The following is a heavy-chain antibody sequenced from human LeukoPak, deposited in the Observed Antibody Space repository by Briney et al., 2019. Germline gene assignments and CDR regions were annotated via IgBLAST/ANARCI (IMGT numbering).Heavy chain of an antibody. CDR1: GDTVSGNSDA. V-gene: IGHV6-1*01. Sequence: SQTLSLTCGISGDTVSGNSDAWNWLRQSPSRGLEWLGWSYYRSKWLNDYAVTVRSRISNNPDTSNNQLSQQLNTVTPENTAVYYCVRVALRRTYGISSIYPPDLGYYGRDVCGQGTTVTVSS. CDR2: SYYRSKWLN. J-gene: IGHJ6*02. D-gene: IGHD1-1*01. CDR3: VRVALRRTYGISSIYPPDLGYYGRDV.